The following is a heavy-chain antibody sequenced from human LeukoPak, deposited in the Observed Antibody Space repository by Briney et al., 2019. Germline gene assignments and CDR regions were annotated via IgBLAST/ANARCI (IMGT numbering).Heavy chain of an antibody. Sequence: PGGSLRLSCAASGFTFSTYWMHWVRQAPGKRLVWVSLISSDGSSTTYADSVKGRFTISRDNAKNTLYLQMNSLRAEDTAVYYCARRRLPAADPWYFDLWGRGTLATVSS. J-gene: IGHJ2*01. CDR2: ISSDGSST. CDR1: GFTFSTYW. CDR3: ARRRLPAADPWYFDL. V-gene: IGHV3-74*01. D-gene: IGHD6-13*01.